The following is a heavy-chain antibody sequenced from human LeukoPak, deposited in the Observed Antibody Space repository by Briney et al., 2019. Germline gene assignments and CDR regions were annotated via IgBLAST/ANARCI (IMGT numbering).Heavy chain of an antibody. V-gene: IGHV1-69*05. J-gene: IGHJ3*02. CDR2: IIPIFGTA. CDR3: ARGLLGYCSGGSCYSGAFDI. Sequence: ASVKVSCKASGGTFSSYAIGWVRQAPGQGLEWMGGIIPIFGTANYAQKFQGRVTITTDESTSTACMELSSLRSEDTAVYYCARGLLGYCSGGSCYSGAFDIWGQGTMVTVSS. CDR1: GGTFSSYA. D-gene: IGHD2-15*01.